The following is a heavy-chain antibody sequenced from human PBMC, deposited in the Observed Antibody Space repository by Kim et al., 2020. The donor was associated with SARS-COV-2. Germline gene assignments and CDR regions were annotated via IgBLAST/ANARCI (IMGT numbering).Heavy chain of an antibody. D-gene: IGHD3-16*02. J-gene: IGHJ3*02. CDR3: VKDYGYVCGSYRYTGSNDAFDI. Sequence: GGSLRLSCAASGFTFSSYAMRWVRQAPGKGLEWVSAISGSGASTYYADSVKGRFTISRDNSKNTLYLQMNSLRTEDTAVYYCVKDYGYVCGSYRYTGSNDAFDIWVRGTRVTVSS. CDR1: GFTFSSYA. V-gene: IGHV3-23*01. CDR2: ISGSGAST.